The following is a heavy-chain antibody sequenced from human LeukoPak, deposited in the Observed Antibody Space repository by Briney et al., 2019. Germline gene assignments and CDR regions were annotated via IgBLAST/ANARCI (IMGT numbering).Heavy chain of an antibody. CDR3: AREPYDILTGYPGRWFDP. D-gene: IGHD3-9*01. CDR1: GGSISSGDYY. Sequence: PSQTLSLTCTVSGGSISSGDYYWSWIRQPPGKGLEWIGYIYYSGSTYYNPSLKSRVTISVDTSKNQFSLKLSSVTAADTAVYYCAREPYDILTGYPGRWFDPWGQGTLVTVSS. J-gene: IGHJ5*02. V-gene: IGHV4-30-4*01. CDR2: IYYSGST.